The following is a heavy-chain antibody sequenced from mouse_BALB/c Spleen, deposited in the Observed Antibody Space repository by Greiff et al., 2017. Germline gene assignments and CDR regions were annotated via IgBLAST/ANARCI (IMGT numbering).Heavy chain of an antibody. D-gene: IGHD2-1*01. CDR3: ARSMGNYDAMDY. V-gene: IGHV1-80*01. J-gene: IGHJ4*01. Sequence: VKLQQSGAELVRPGSSVKFSCKASGYAFSSYWMHWVKQRPGQGLEWIGQIYPGDGDTNYNGKFKGKATLTADKSSSTAYMQLSSLTSEDSAVYFCARSMGNYDAMDYWGQGTSVTVSS. CDR1: GYAFSSYW. CDR2: IYPGDGDT.